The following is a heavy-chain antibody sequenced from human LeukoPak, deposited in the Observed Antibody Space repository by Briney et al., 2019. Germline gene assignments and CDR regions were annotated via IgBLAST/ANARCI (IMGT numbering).Heavy chain of an antibody. Sequence: ASVKVSCKASGYTFTSYYMHWVRQAPGQGLEWMGIINPSGGSTSYAQKFQGRVTMTRDTSTSTVYMELSSLRSEDTAVYYCARVGGYYYDSSGDPEYFQHWGQGTLVTVSS. CDR2: INPSGGST. CDR3: ARVGGYYYDSSGDPEYFQH. J-gene: IGHJ1*01. CDR1: GYTFTSYY. V-gene: IGHV1-46*01. D-gene: IGHD3-22*01.